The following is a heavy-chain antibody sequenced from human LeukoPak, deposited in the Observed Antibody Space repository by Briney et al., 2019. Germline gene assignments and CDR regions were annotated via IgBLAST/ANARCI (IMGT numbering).Heavy chain of an antibody. Sequence: SETLSLTCTVSGGSISSYFWSWVRQPRGKGREWIGYIYDSGSTNYNPSLKSRVTISVDTSKNQISLKLTSVTAADTAVYYCARGRDSGWYGELGYWGQGTRVTVSS. CDR1: GGSISSYF. J-gene: IGHJ4*02. V-gene: IGHV4-59*08. CDR2: IYDSGST. CDR3: ARGRDSGWYGELGY. D-gene: IGHD6-19*01.